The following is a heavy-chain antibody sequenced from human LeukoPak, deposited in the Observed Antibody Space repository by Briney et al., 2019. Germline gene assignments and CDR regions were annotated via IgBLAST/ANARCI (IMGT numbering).Heavy chain of an antibody. V-gene: IGHV1-46*01. CDR3: ARGRSIAARPGYFQH. D-gene: IGHD6-6*01. CDR1: GYTFTRYY. CDR2: INPSGGST. Sequence: ASVKVSCNASGYTFTRYYMHWVRQAPGQGLEWMGIINPSGGSTSYAQKFQGRVTMTSGTSTSTVYMELNSLRSEDTAVYYCARGRSIAARPGYFQHWGQGTLVTVSS. J-gene: IGHJ1*01.